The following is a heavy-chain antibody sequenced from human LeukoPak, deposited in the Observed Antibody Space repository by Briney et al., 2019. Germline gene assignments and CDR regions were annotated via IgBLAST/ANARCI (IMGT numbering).Heavy chain of an antibody. V-gene: IGHV1-2*04. Sequence: ASVNVSCKASGYSFTSYDIHWVRQAAGHGLERMGWINPNSGGTNYAQKFQGWVTMTRDTSISTAYMELSRLRSDDTAVYYCARAETRAAAGPYYGMDVWGQGTTVTVSS. D-gene: IGHD6-13*01. CDR2: INPNSGGT. J-gene: IGHJ6*02. CDR1: GYSFTSYD. CDR3: ARAETRAAAGPYYGMDV.